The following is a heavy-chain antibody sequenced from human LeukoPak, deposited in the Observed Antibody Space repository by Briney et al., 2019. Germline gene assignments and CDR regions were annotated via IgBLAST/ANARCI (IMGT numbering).Heavy chain of an antibody. CDR3: ASVLFRLGYCSSTSCPSYFDY. CDR1: GGSFSGYY. J-gene: IGHJ4*02. V-gene: IGHV4-34*01. D-gene: IGHD2-2*01. CDR2: INHSGST. Sequence: PSETLSLTCAVYGGSFSGYYWSWIRQPPGKGLEWIGEINHSGSTNYNPSLKSRVTISVDTSKNQFSLELSSVTAADTAVYYCASVLFRLGYCSSTSCPSYFDYWGQGTLVTVSS.